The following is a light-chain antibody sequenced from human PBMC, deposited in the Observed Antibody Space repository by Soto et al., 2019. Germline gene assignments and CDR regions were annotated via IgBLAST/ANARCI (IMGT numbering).Light chain of an antibody. CDR1: QNVRSN. J-gene: IGKJ1*01. CDR2: GAT. CDR3: QQYNNWPRT. Sequence: EIVMTQSPATLSVSPGERATLSCRASQNVRSNLAWYQQKPGQAPRLLIHGATTRATGIPARFSGSGTGTEFTLTISSLQSEDFAVYYCQQYNNWPRTFGQGTKVDIK. V-gene: IGKV3-15*01.